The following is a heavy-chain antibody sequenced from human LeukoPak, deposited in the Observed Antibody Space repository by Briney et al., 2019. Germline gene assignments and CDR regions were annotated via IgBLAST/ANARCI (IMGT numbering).Heavy chain of an antibody. CDR2: IRYDGSNK. CDR3: AKDSSSSSKWSYFDY. J-gene: IGHJ4*02. CDR1: GFTFRNYS. D-gene: IGHD6-13*01. V-gene: IGHV3-30*02. Sequence: GGSLRLSCAASGFTFRNYSMNWVRQAPGKGLEWVAFIRYDGSNKYYADSVKGRFTISRDNSKNTLYLQMNSLRGEDTAVYYCAKDSSSSSKWSYFDYWGQGTLVTVSS.